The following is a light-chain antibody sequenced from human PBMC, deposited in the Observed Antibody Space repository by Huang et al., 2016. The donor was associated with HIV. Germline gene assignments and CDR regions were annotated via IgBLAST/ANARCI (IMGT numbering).Light chain of an antibody. V-gene: IGKV1-27*01. CDR1: RDISTF. J-gene: IGKJ1*01. CDR3: QKYDSAPRT. Sequence: MTQSPPSLSASIGDRVTLTCRASRDISTFLAWYQQKPGKPPRLLIYAASILHTGVPSQFSSGGPGTNFTLTVSSLQPEDVANYYCQKYDSAPRTFGQGTKLEL. CDR2: AAS.